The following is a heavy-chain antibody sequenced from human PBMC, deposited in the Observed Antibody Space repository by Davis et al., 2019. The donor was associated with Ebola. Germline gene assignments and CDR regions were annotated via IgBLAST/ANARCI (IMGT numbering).Heavy chain of an antibody. Sequence: ESLKISCAASGFTFSSYAMHWIRQPPGKGLEWIGEINHSGSTNYNPSLKSRVTISVDTSKNQFSLKLSSVTAADTAVYYCARSSPIVVVPAATNWFDPWGQGTLVTVSS. D-gene: IGHD2-2*01. V-gene: IGHV4-34*01. CDR2: INHSGST. CDR1: GFTFSSYA. CDR3: ARSSPIVVVPAATNWFDP. J-gene: IGHJ5*02.